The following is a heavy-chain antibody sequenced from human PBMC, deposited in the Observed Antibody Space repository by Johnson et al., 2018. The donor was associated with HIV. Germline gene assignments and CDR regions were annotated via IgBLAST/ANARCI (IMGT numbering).Heavy chain of an antibody. J-gene: IGHJ3*02. CDR2: IDSGGST. CDR3: AREGAWEVRPGAFDI. Sequence: VQLVESGGGVVQPGRSLRLSCAASGFTFSSYAMHWVRQAPGKGLEWVAVIDSGGSTYYADSVKGRFTISRDNSKNTLYLQMNSLRAEDTAVYYCAREGAWEVRPGAFDIWGQGTMVTVSS. D-gene: IGHD1-26*01. V-gene: IGHV3-66*01. CDR1: GFTFSSYA.